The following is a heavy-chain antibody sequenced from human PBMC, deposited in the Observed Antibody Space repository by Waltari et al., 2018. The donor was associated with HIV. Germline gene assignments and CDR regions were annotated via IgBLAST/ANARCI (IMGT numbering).Heavy chain of an antibody. V-gene: IGHV3-66*01. J-gene: IGHJ6*02. D-gene: IGHD3-3*01. Sequence: EVQLVESGGGLVQPGGSLRLSCAASGFTVSSNYMSWVRQAPGKGLEWVSVIYSGGSTYYADSVKGRFTISRDNSKNTLYLQMNSLRAEDTAVYYCAREGESDFWSGSPYYYYGMDVWGQGTTVTVSS. CDR2: IYSGGST. CDR3: AREGESDFWSGSPYYYYGMDV. CDR1: GFTVSSNY.